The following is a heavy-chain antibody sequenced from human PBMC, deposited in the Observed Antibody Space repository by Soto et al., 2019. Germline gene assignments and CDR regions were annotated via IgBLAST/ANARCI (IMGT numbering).Heavy chain of an antibody. CDR2: NLYSGST. V-gene: IGHV4-59*08. Sequence: QVQLQESGPGLVKPSETLSLTCTVSGGSITSFFWNWIRQPPGKGLEWIGNLYSGSTKYNPSLKSRVTISGDTSKNQFSLSLRSVTAADTAVYYCARIAAATTSWRQGTLVPVSS. D-gene: IGHD6-13*01. CDR1: GGSITSFF. J-gene: IGHJ4*02. CDR3: ARIAAATTS.